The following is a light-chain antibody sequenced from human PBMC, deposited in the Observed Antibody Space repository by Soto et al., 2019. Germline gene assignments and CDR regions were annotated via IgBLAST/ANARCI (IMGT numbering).Light chain of an antibody. CDR1: QTVRSNY. J-gene: IGKJ1*01. V-gene: IGKV3-20*01. CDR2: GAS. Sequence: ETVLTQSPGTLSLSPGERATLSCRASQTVRSNYLAWYRQTPGQAPRLLIYGASNRATGIADRFSGSGSGTDFTLIISRLEHEDVALYYCQQYAGSPWTFGQGTKVEIK. CDR3: QQYAGSPWT.